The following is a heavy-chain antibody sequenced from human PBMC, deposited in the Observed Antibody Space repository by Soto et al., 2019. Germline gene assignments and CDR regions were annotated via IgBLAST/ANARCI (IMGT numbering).Heavy chain of an antibody. CDR3: AMEYCSSTSCYRDY. Sequence: QVQLVQSGAAVKKPGSSVKVSCKASGGTFSSYTISWVRQAPGQGLEWMGRIIPILGIANYAQKFQGRVTITADKSTSTPYRELSSLRSEDTAVYYCAMEYCSSTSCYRDYWGQGTLVTVSS. D-gene: IGHD2-2*02. CDR1: GGTFSSYT. J-gene: IGHJ4*02. CDR2: IIPILGIA. V-gene: IGHV1-69*02.